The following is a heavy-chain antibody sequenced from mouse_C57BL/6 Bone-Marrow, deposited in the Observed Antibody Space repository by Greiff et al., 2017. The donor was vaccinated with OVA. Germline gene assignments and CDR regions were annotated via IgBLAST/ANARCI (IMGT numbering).Heavy chain of an antibody. CDR2: IWGGGST. J-gene: IGHJ3*01. D-gene: IGHD4-1*01. V-gene: IGHV2-9*01. CDR1: GFSLTSYG. Sequence: VKLQESGPGLVAPSQRLSITCTVSGFSLTSYGVDWVRQPPGKGLEWLGVIWGGGSTNYNSARMSKLSISQDNSKSQGFLKMNSLQTDDTAVYYCDKHPDWDGGADWGQGTLVTVAA. CDR3: DKHPDWDGGAD.